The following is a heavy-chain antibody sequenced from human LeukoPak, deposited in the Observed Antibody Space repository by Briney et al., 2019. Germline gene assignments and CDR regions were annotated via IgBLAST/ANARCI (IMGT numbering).Heavy chain of an antibody. Sequence: PGVSLRLSCAASGFTFSSYAMSWVRQAPGKGLEWVSAISYSGGSTYYADSVKGRFTISRDNSKNTLYLQMNSLRAEDTAVYYCANRPGNHDILTQYYFDFWGQGTLVTVSS. V-gene: IGHV3-23*01. J-gene: IGHJ4*02. CDR3: ANRPGNHDILTQYYFDF. CDR1: GFTFSSYA. CDR2: ISYSGGST. D-gene: IGHD3-9*01.